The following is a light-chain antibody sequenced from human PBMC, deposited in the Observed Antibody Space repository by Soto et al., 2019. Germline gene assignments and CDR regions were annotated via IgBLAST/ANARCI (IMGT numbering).Light chain of an antibody. J-gene: IGLJ2*01. CDR2: DNN. CDR1: SSNIGNNY. V-gene: IGLV1-51*01. Sequence: QSVLTQPPSVSAAPGQKVTISCSGSSSNIGNNYVSWYQQLPGTAPKLLIYDNNKRPSGIPDRFSGSQSGTSATLGITGLQTGDEGDYYCGTWDSRLSAVVFGGGTKLTVL. CDR3: GTWDSRLSAVV.